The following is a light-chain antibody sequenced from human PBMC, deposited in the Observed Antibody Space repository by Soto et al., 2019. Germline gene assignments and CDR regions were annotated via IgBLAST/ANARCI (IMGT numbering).Light chain of an antibody. Sequence: DIGLTQSPGALSLSLGEKATISCRASQSVSRNYLAWYQQKPGQAPRLLIYGASSRATGIPERCSGSGSGTEFTLIISRLEPEDFAVYFCQQYGSSPPYTFGQGTKVDIK. CDR3: QQYGSSPPYT. V-gene: IGKV3-20*01. J-gene: IGKJ2*01. CDR1: QSVSRNY. CDR2: GAS.